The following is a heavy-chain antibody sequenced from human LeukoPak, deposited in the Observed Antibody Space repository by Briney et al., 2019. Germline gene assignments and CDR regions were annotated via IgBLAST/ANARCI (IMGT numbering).Heavy chain of an antibody. CDR1: GYTFTSYY. CDR2: INPSGGST. CDR3: ARTYCSRTSCSSFDY. V-gene: IGHV1-46*03. Sequence: ASVKVSCKASGYTFTSYYMHWVRQAPGPGLEWVGIINPSGGSTSYAQKFQGRVTMTRDTSTSTVYMELSSLRSEDTAVYYCARTYCSRTSCSSFDYWGQGTLVTVSS. J-gene: IGHJ4*02. D-gene: IGHD2-2*01.